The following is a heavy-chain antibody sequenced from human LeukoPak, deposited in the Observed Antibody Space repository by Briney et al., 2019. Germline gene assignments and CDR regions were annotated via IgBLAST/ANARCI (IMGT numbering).Heavy chain of an antibody. V-gene: IGHV3-21*01. CDR2: ISSSSSYI. CDR3: ARATYGTVAGTVFDY. CDR1: GFTFSIYS. Sequence: PGGSLRLSCAASGFTFSIYSMNWVRQAPGKGLEWVSSISSSSSYIYYADSVKGRFTISRDNAKNSLYLQMNSLRAEDTAVYYCARATYGTVAGTVFDYWGQGTLVTVSS. J-gene: IGHJ4*02. D-gene: IGHD6-19*01.